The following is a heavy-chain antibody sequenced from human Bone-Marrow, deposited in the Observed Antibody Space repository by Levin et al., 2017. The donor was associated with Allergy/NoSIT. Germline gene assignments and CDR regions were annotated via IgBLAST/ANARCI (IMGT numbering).Heavy chain of an antibody. D-gene: IGHD3-10*01. CDR1: GFTFSSYA. CDR2: ISGSGST. Sequence: GESLKISCAASGFTFSSYAMSWVRQAQGKGLEWVSTISGSGSTNYADSVRGRFTISRDNSKTTLSLQMDSLRAEDTAVYYCAKGSDFRLYYYYYMDVWGKGTTVTVSS. V-gene: IGHV3-23*01. CDR3: AKGSDFRLYYYYYMDV. J-gene: IGHJ6*03.